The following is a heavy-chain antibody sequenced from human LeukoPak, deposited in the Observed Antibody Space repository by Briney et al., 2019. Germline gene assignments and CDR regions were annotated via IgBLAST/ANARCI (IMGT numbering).Heavy chain of an antibody. CDR2: MNPNSGST. J-gene: IGHJ3*02. Sequence: VASVKVSCKASGYTFSNYDIIWVRQATGQGLEWMGWMNPNSGSTGYTRNFQGRVTMTRNTSISTAYMDLSSLRSEDTAVYYCASLYYYDSSGPSLPRAFDIWGQGTMVTVSS. CDR1: GYTFSNYD. V-gene: IGHV1-8*01. D-gene: IGHD3-22*01. CDR3: ASLYYYDSSGPSLPRAFDI.